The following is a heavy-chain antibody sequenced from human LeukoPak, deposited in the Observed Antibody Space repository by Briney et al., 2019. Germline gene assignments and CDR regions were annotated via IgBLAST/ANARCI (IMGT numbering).Heavy chain of an antibody. Sequence: ASVKVSCKASGYTLTSYGISWVRLAPGQGLEWMGWISAYNGNTNYAQKLQGRVTMTTDTSTSTAYMELRSLRSDDTAVYYCARDALWFGESSYMDVWGKGTTVTVSS. J-gene: IGHJ6*03. CDR1: GYTLTSYG. D-gene: IGHD3-10*01. CDR2: ISAYNGNT. CDR3: ARDALWFGESSYMDV. V-gene: IGHV1-18*01.